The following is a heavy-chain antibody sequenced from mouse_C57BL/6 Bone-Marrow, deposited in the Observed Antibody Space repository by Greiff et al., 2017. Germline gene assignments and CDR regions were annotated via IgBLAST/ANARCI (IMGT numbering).Heavy chain of an antibody. D-gene: IGHD1-1*01. Sequence: QVQLKESGPGLVQPSQSLSITCTVSGFSLTSYGVHWVRQSPGKGLEWLGVIWRGGSTDYNAAFMSRLSITKDNSKSQVFFKMNSLQADDTAIYYCAKNDYGSFYAMDYWGQGTSVTVSS. CDR1: GFSLTSYG. CDR2: IWRGGST. V-gene: IGHV2-5*01. CDR3: AKNDYGSFYAMDY. J-gene: IGHJ4*01.